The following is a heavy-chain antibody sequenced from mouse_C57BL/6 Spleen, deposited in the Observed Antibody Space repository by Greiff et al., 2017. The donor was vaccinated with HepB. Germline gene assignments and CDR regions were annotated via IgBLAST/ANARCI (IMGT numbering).Heavy chain of an antibody. Sequence: QAQLQQSGAELAKPGASVKLSCKASGYTFTSYWMHWVKQRPGQGPEWIGYINPSSGYTKYNQKFKDKATLTADKSSRTTYMQLSSLKYEDSAVYYCAAPHYYGSSYEYFDVWGTGTTVTVSS. CDR3: AAPHYYGSSYEYFDV. D-gene: IGHD1-1*01. CDR2: INPSSGYT. J-gene: IGHJ1*03. V-gene: IGHV1-7*01. CDR1: GYTFTSYW.